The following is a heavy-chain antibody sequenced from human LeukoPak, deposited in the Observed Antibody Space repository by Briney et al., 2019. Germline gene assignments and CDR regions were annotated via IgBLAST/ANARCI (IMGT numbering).Heavy chain of an antibody. D-gene: IGHD3-10*01. CDR2: ISANNGDT. CDR1: GFTFTNYG. CDR3: ARKPMAHAFDF. V-gene: IGHV1-18*04. Sequence: ASVKVSCKASGFTFTNYGFSWVRPAPGQGLEWMGWISANNGDTPYAQTFQGRVTMTTDTSTTTVYMELRSLTSDASAVYYCARKPMAHAFDFWGQGTMVTVSS. J-gene: IGHJ3*01.